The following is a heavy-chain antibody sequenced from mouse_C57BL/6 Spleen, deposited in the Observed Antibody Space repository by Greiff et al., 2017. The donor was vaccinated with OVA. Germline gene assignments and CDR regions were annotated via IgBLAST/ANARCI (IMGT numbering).Heavy chain of an antibody. CDR1: GFSLTSYG. V-gene: IGHV2-6*03. J-gene: IGHJ4*01. D-gene: IGHD2-4*01. CDR3: ARLDDYGYYAMDY. Sequence: VHLVESGPGLVAPSQSLSITCTVSGFSLTSYGVHWVRQPPGKGLEWLVVIWSDGSTTYNSALKSRLSISKDNSKSQVFLKMNSLQTDDTAMYYCARLDDYGYYAMDYWGQGTSVTVSS. CDR2: IWSDGST.